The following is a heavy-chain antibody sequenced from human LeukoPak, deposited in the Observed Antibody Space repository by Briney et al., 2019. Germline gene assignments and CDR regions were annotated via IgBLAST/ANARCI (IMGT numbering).Heavy chain of an antibody. CDR1: GGSISSGSYY. CDR3: ARAWDGYNRPDGVFDY. Sequence: SETLSLTCTVSGGSISSGSYYWSWIRQPAGKGLERIGRIYTSGSTNYNPSLKSRVTISVDTSKNQFSLKLSSVTAADTAVYYCARAWDGYNRPDGVFDYWGQGTLVTVSS. D-gene: IGHD5-24*01. V-gene: IGHV4-61*02. CDR2: IYTSGST. J-gene: IGHJ4*02.